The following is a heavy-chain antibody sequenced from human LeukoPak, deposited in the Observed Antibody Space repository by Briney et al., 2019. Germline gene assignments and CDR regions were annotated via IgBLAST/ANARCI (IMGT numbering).Heavy chain of an antibody. Sequence: GGSLRLSCAASGFTFSSYAMSWVRQAPGKGLEWVSAISGSGGSTCYADSVKGRFTISRDNSKNTLYLQMNSLRAEDTAVYYCAKGDLGYCSSTSCYAGGGFDYWGQGTLVTVSS. CDR2: ISGSGGST. J-gene: IGHJ4*02. CDR3: AKGDLGYCSSTSCYAGGGFDY. D-gene: IGHD2-2*01. V-gene: IGHV3-23*01. CDR1: GFTFSSYA.